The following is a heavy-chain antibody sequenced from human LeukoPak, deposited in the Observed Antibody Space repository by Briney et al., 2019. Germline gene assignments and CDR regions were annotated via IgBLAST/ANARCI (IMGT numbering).Heavy chain of an antibody. Sequence: PSETLSLTCTVSGGSISSYYWGWIRQPPGKGLEWIGNIFHNGNTYYNPFLKSRVTMSIDTSKKQFSLKLRTATAADTAVYYCARIEDVTRGYNHAYYFDYWGQGTLVTVSS. V-gene: IGHV4-59*04. CDR1: GGSISSYY. D-gene: IGHD5-18*01. CDR3: ARIEDVTRGYNHAYYFDY. CDR2: IFHNGNT. J-gene: IGHJ4*02.